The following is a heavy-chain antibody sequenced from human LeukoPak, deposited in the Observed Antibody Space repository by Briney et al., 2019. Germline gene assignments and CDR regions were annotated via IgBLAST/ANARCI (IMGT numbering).Heavy chain of an antibody. CDR3: VQSGSPEMATNAFDS. CDR1: GFTFSNYA. CDR2: ISSNGGST. V-gene: IGHV3-64D*06. Sequence: GGSLRLSCSASGFTFSNYAMHWVRQAPGKGLEYVSAISSNGGSTYYADSVKGRFTISRDNSKNTLYLQMSSLRAADTAVYYCVQSGSPEMATNAFDSWGQGTLVTVSS. J-gene: IGHJ4*02. D-gene: IGHD5-24*01.